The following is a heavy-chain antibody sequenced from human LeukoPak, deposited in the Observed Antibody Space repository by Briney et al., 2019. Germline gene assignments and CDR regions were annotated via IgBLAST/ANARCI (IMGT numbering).Heavy chain of an antibody. CDR2: IKHDGSEK. CDR3: AGFRFVEWLFRFDP. D-gene: IGHD3-3*01. CDR1: GFPFNSYG. J-gene: IGHJ5*02. Sequence: GGSLTLSCAASGFPFNSYGMHWVRQAPGKRLGWVANIKHDGSEKYYVDSVKGRFTISRDNAKNSLYLQMNSLRAEDSAVYYCAGFRFVEWLFRFDPWGQGTLVTVSS. V-gene: IGHV3-7*01.